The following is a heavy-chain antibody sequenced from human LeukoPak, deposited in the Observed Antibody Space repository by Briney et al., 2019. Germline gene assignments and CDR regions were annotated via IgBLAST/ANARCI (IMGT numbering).Heavy chain of an antibody. Sequence: ASVKVSCKASGYTFTSYGISWVRQAPGQGLEWMGWINPNSGGTNYAQKFQGRVTMTRDTSISTAYMELSRLRSDDTAVYYCARESSLGYPMTDAFDIWGQGTMVTVSS. D-gene: IGHD5-18*01. V-gene: IGHV1-2*02. CDR1: GYTFTSYG. J-gene: IGHJ3*02. CDR3: ARESSLGYPMTDAFDI. CDR2: INPNSGGT.